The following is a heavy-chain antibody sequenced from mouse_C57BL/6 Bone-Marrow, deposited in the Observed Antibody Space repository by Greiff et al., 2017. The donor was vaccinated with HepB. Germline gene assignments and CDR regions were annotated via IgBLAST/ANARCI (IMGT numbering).Heavy chain of an antibody. J-gene: IGHJ4*01. D-gene: IGHD2-10*02. CDR1: GFTFSSFG. V-gene: IGHV5-17*02. CDR3: AKYGNYVGYGIDY. CDR2: ISSGGSRT. Sequence: EVKLVESGGGLVQPGGSRKLSCAASGFTFSSFGMHWVRQAPEKGLEWVAYISSGGSRTYYADTVKGRFTISRDTPKNTLSLQMNSLRSEDTAMYYCAKYGNYVGYGIDYWGQGTSVTVSS.